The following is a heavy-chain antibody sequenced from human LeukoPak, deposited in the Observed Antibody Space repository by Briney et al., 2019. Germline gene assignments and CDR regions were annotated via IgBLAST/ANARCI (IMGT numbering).Heavy chain of an antibody. CDR1: GFTFSNYA. V-gene: IGHV3-21*01. Sequence: GGSLRLSCAASGFTFSNYAMSWVRQAPGKGLEWVSSISSSSSYIYYADSVKGRFTISRDNAKNSLYLQMNSLRAEDTAVYYCARARGYDAFDIWGQGTMVTVSS. J-gene: IGHJ3*02. CDR3: ARARGYDAFDI. CDR2: ISSSSSYI. D-gene: IGHD3-16*01.